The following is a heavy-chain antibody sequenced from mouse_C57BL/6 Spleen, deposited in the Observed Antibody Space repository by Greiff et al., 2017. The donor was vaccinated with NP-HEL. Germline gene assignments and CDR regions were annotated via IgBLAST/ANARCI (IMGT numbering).Heavy chain of an antibody. Sequence: VQLVESGAELVRPGTSVKVSCKASGYAFTNYLIEWVKQRPGQGLEWIGVINPGSGGTNYNEKFKGKATLTADKSSSTAYMQLSSLTSEDSAVYFCAREGTTVVGQAWFAYWGQGTLVTVSA. D-gene: IGHD1-1*01. CDR3: AREGTTVVGQAWFAY. J-gene: IGHJ3*01. CDR2: INPGSGGT. V-gene: IGHV1-54*01. CDR1: GYAFTNYL.